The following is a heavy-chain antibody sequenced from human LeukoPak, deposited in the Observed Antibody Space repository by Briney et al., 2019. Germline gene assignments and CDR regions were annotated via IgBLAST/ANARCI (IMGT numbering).Heavy chain of an antibody. D-gene: IGHD3-22*01. CDR3: ARGMGSGSYSAAYYFDY. CDR1: GYTFTSYD. CDR2: MNPNSGNT. J-gene: IGHJ4*02. Sequence: ASVKVSCKASGYTFTSYDINWVRQATGQGREWMGCMNPNSGNTGYAQKFQGRVTMTTNTSISTAYMELSSLRSEDTAVYYCARGMGSGSYSAAYYFDYWGQGTLVTVSS. V-gene: IGHV1-8*01.